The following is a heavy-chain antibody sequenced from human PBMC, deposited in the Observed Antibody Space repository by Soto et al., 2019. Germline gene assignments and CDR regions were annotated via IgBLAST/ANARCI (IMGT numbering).Heavy chain of an antibody. CDR1: GGTFSTHA. D-gene: IGHD2-15*01. CDR2: IIPISGTT. J-gene: IGHJ6*02. Sequence: QVQLVQSGAEVKKPGSSVKVSCNASGGTFSTHAIIWVRQAPGHGLEWMGGIIPISGTTYYTQKFQGRVTITADEPTSTAFMELSSLKSDDTAVFYCARGYCSGGNCYSGMDVWGQGTMVTVSS. V-gene: IGHV1-69*01. CDR3: ARGYCSGGNCYSGMDV.